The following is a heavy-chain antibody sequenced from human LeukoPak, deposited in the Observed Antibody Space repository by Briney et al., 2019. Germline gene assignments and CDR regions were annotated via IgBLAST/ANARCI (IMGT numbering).Heavy chain of an antibody. Sequence: ASVTVSCKASGYTFTGYYIHWLRQAPGQGLEWMAWINPYSGATDSAQTFQGRVTVARDTSTTTAYMELNRLTSDDTAVYYCARANGGGAYYPFDHWGQGTLVTVSS. CDR1: GYTFTGYY. CDR2: INPYSGAT. V-gene: IGHV1-2*02. CDR3: ARANGGGAYYPFDH. D-gene: IGHD2-21*02. J-gene: IGHJ4*02.